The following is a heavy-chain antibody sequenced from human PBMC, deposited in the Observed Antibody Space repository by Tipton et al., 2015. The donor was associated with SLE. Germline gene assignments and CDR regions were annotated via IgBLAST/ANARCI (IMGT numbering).Heavy chain of an antibody. CDR3: ASHSSGGFDP. J-gene: IGHJ5*02. V-gene: IGHV4-39*07. D-gene: IGHD4-17*01. CDR1: GGSVRRNSFY. CDR2: VYNTGNT. Sequence: TLSLTCTVSGGSVRRNSFYWGWIRQPPGRGLEWIGTVYNTGNTYTNASLKSRLTMSVDVSKNQFSLKLTSVTAADTAVYYCASHSSGGFDPWGQGTLVTVSS.